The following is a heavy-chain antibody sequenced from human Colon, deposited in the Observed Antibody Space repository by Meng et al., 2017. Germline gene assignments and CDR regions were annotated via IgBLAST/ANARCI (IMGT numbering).Heavy chain of an antibody. CDR3: ARSPPYDSSSPYYFDY. CDR2: IYYSGST. CDR1: GGSISSYY. J-gene: IGHJ4*02. Sequence: QVQLQESGPGLVKPSETLSLTCTVSGGSISSYYWSWIRQPPGKGLEWIGYIYYSGSTNYNPSLKSRVTISVDTSKNQFSLKLSSVTAADTAVYYCARSPPYDSSSPYYFDYWGQGTLVTVSS. V-gene: IGHV4-59*01. D-gene: IGHD6-13*01.